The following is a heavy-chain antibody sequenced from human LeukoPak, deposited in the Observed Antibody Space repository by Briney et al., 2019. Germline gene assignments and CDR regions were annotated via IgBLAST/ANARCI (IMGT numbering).Heavy chain of an antibody. CDR3: PRHVGHSRSSYYYYFDYIDV. J-gene: IGHJ6*03. D-gene: IGHD6-6*01. CDR2: ISPGESDT. V-gene: IGHV5-51*01. CDR1: GYRFTSYW. Sequence: GEPLTIFCKGCGYRFTSYWMGWVRQMPGKGLVWVGLISPGESDTRDSPSFQGQVTISADSSNSTAYLPWTSLKASHTPMYYCPRHVGHSRSSYYYYFDYIDVWGKGTPVTVSS.